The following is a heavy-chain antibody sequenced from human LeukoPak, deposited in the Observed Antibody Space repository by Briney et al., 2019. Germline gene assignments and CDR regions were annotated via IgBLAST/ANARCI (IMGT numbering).Heavy chain of an antibody. V-gene: IGHV1-69*13. J-gene: IGHJ6*03. Sequence: GASVKVSCKASGGTFSSYAISWARQAPGQGLEWMGGIIPIFGTANYAQKFQGRVTITADESTSTAYMELSSLGSEDTAVYYCARGPADGVGATRYYYYYMDVWGKGTTVTVSS. CDR3: ARGPADGVGATRYYYYYMDV. D-gene: IGHD1-26*01. CDR1: GGTFSSYA. CDR2: IIPIFGTA.